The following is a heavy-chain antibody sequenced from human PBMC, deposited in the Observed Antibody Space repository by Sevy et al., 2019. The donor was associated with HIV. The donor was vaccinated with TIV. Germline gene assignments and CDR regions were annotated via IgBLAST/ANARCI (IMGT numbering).Heavy chain of an antibody. CDR1: GFTVSISY. CDR3: ARGGYYGLDV. CDR2: IHSGGST. D-gene: IGHD2-15*01. J-gene: IGHJ6*02. V-gene: IGHV3-53*01. Sequence: GGSLRLSCVASGFTVSISYMSWVRQGPGKGLEWVSAIHSGGSTHYVDSVKGRFTISRDNSKNTVYLQMNSLRAEDTAVYYCARGGYYGLDVLGQGTSVTVSS.